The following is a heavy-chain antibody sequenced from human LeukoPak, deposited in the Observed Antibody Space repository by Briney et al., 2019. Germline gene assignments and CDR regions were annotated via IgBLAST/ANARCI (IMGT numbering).Heavy chain of an antibody. CDR3: AKERVGYGYYFDY. CDR2: ISYDGSNK. CDR1: GFTFSSYG. J-gene: IGHJ4*02. V-gene: IGHV3-30*18. D-gene: IGHD5-18*01. Sequence: GRSLRLSCAASGFTFSSYGMHWVRQAPGKGLEWVAVISYDGSNKCYADSVKGRFTISRDNSKNTLYLQMNSLRAEDTAVYYCAKERVGYGYYFDYWGQGTLVTVSS.